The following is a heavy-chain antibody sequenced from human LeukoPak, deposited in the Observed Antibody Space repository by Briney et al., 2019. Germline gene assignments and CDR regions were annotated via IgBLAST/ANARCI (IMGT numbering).Heavy chain of an antibody. CDR1: GFTFDDYG. V-gene: IGHV3-20*04. CDR2: INWNGGST. Sequence: GGSLRLSCAASGFTFDDYGMSWVRQAPGKGLEWVSGINWNGGSTGYADSVKGRFTISRDNAKNSLYLQMNSLRAEDTALYYCAREGGYCSSTICYTGYFDYWGQGTLVTVSS. J-gene: IGHJ4*02. CDR3: AREGGYCSSTICYTGYFDY. D-gene: IGHD2-2*02.